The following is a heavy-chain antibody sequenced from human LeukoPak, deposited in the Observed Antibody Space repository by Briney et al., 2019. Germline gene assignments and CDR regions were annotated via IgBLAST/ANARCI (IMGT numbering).Heavy chain of an antibody. CDR2: ISYDGSRT. CDR1: GLTFSSYG. J-gene: IGHJ3*02. D-gene: IGHD3-22*01. CDR3: ARSPHNFYYDSSGYHPLDAFDM. Sequence: GGSLRLSCAAAGLTFSSYGMHWVRQAPGKGLEWVAVISYDGSRTNYIDSVKGRFTISRDKSKTTLYLQMDSLRPEDNAVYFCARSPHNFYYDSSGYHPLDAFDMWGQGTMVTVSS. V-gene: IGHV3-30*03.